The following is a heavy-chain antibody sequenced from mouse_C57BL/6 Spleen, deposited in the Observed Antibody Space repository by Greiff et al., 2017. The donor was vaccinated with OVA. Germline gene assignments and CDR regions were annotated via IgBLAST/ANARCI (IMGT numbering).Heavy chain of an antibody. J-gene: IGHJ4*01. Sequence: VQLQQSVAELVRPGASVKLSCTASGFNIENTYMHWVKQRPEQGLEWIGRIDPANGNTKYAPKFQGKATITADTSSNTAYLQLSSLTSEDTAIYYCARGYYGSSDAMDYWGQGTSVTVSS. CDR3: ARGYYGSSDAMDY. CDR1: GFNIENTY. V-gene: IGHV14-3*01. D-gene: IGHD1-1*01. CDR2: IDPANGNT.